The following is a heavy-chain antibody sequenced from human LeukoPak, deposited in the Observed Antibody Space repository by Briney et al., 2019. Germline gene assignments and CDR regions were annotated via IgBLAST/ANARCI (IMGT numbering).Heavy chain of an antibody. CDR2: INPKSGDT. V-gene: IGHV1-2*02. Sequence: ASVKVSCKASGYTFIDCYIHWVRQAPGQGLEWMGWINPKSGDTKYAPKFQGRVTMIRDTSISTAYMDVSSLRYDDTAVYYCASEYYYDRSGANAFDIWGQGTMVTVS. CDR3: ASEYYYDRSGANAFDI. J-gene: IGHJ3*02. D-gene: IGHD3-22*01. CDR1: GYTFIDCY.